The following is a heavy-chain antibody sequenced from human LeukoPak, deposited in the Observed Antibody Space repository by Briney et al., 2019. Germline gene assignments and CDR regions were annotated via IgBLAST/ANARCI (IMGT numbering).Heavy chain of an antibody. CDR2: IYYSGST. CDR3: ARSIPSWMQLWYQGYFDY. Sequence: SETLSLTCTVSGGSISSSSYYWGWIRQPPGKGLEWTGSIYYSGSTYYNPSLKSRVTISVDTSKNQFSLKLSSVTAADTAVYYCARSIPSWMQLWYQGYFDYWGQGTLVTVSS. V-gene: IGHV4-39*01. J-gene: IGHJ4*02. D-gene: IGHD5-18*01. CDR1: GGSISSSSYY.